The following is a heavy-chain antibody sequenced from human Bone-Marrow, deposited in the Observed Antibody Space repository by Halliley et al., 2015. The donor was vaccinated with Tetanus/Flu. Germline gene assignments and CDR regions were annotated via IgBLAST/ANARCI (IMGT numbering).Heavy chain of an antibody. CDR2: ISYSTSCI. V-gene: IGHV3-11*06. D-gene: IGHD1-26*01. CDR3: ARLFSGNYVRDY. CDR1: GFNFSDYY. J-gene: IGHJ4*02. Sequence: SLRLSCTASGFNFSDYYMTWIRQAPGKGLEWVSYISYSTSCINYADSVKGRFTVSRDNAKKSLYLEMKTLRAEDTAMYYCARLFSGNYVRDYWGQGTLVTASS.